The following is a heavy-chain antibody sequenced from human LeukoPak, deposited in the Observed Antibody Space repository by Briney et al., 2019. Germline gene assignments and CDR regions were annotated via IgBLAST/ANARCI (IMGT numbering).Heavy chain of an antibody. D-gene: IGHD2-15*01. Sequence: SETLSLTCTVSGGSIRNYYWNWIRQSAGKGLELIGRIHISGSTNYNPSLKSRVTISVDTSKNQFSLKLSSVTAADTAVYYCARDGEYCSGGSCYFKDDYYYYMDVWGKGTTVTVSS. CDR2: IHISGST. CDR1: GGSIRNYY. J-gene: IGHJ6*03. V-gene: IGHV4-4*07. CDR3: ARDGEYCSGGSCYFKDDYYYYMDV.